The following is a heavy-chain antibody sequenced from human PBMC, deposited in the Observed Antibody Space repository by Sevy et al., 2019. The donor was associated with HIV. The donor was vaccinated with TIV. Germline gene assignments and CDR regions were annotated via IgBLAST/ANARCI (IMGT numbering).Heavy chain of an antibody. CDR3: ARGASAVTTSAYYFDY. D-gene: IGHD4-4*01. J-gene: IGHJ4*02. CDR1: GFTFSSYS. Sequence: GGSLRLSCAASGFTFSSYSMNWVRQAPGKGLEWVSSISSSSSYIYYADSLKGRFTISRDNAKNSLYLQMNSLRAEDTAVYYCARGASAVTTSAYYFDYWGQGTLVTVSS. V-gene: IGHV3-21*01. CDR2: ISSSSSYI.